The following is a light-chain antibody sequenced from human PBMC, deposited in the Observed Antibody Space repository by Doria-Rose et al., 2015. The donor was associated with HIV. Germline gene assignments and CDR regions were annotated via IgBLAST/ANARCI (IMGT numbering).Light chain of an antibody. CDR3: HQYASSRT. Sequence: TQSPGTLSLSPGERATLSCSATQRVSANYLAWYQQRPGQSHKLLIYGASSSNTDIPDRISGSWSGTDITLTISRLEPEDFAVYYCHQYASSRTFGQGTKVEIK. CDR1: QRVSANY. J-gene: IGKJ1*01. V-gene: IGKV3-20*01. CDR2: GAS.